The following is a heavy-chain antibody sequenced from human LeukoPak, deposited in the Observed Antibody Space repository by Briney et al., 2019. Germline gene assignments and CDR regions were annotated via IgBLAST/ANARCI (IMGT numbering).Heavy chain of an antibody. CDR1: GGSFIGYY. J-gene: IGHJ4*02. Sequence: SETLSLTCAVFGGSFIGYYWSWIRQPPGKGLEWIGEINHSGSTNYNPSLKSRVTISVDTSKNQFSLKLSSVTAADTAVYYCAILASAPIAAATPIVDYWAREPWSPSPQ. CDR3: AILASAPIAAATPIVDY. V-gene: IGHV4-34*01. D-gene: IGHD6-13*01. CDR2: INHSGST.